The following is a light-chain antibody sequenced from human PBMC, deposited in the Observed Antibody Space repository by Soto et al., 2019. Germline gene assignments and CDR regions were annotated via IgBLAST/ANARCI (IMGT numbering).Light chain of an antibody. CDR1: QSISRY. V-gene: IGKV3-11*01. J-gene: IGKJ4*01. CDR3: QQRSNWPLT. CDR2: DVS. Sequence: EIVLTQSPATLSLSPGERATLSCRASQSISRYLAWYQQKPGHPPRLLIYDVSTRATGIPARFSGSGSGTDFTPTINRLEPEDFAVYYCQQRSNWPLTFGGGTKVDIK.